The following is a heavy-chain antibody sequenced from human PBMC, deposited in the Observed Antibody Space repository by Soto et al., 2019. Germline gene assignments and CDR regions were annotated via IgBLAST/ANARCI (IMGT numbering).Heavy chain of an antibody. D-gene: IGHD1-1*01. J-gene: IGHJ6*02. CDR1: GFNVSHNY. Sequence: EVQLVESGGGLIQPGGSLRISCAASGFNVSHNYMSWVRQPPGKGLEWVAIMLSGGRTYYADSVKGRFTISRDNSKNTLYFQMPSLRAEDTAVYYCARDPGHGLDVWGQGTTVIVSS. CDR3: ARDPGHGLDV. CDR2: MLSGGRT. V-gene: IGHV3-53*01.